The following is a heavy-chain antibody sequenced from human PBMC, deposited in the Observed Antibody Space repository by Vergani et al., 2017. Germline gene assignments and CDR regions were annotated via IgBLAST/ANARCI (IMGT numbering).Heavy chain of an antibody. D-gene: IGHD6-6*01. CDR2: IYYSGST. CDR1: GGPISSYY. Sequence: QVQPQASGPGLVKPSETLSLTRTVFGGPISSYYWSLIRQPPGTGLGWFGDIYYSGSTNSNPSLESRVAISVDTSKNQFSLKLSSVTAADTAVYYCARVREYRDPRYYYYYYMDVWGKGTTVTVSS. CDR3: ARVREYRDPRYYYYYYMDV. V-gene: IGHV4-59*01. J-gene: IGHJ6*03.